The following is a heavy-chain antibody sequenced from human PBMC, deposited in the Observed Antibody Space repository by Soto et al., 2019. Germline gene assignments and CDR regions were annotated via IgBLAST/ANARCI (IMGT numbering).Heavy chain of an antibody. D-gene: IGHD3-9*01. CDR2: ISCSGGMR. V-gene: IGHV3-23*01. CDR1: GFTFSSYA. Sequence: EVQLLESGGGLVQPGGSLRLPCAASGFTFSSYARSWVRQAPGKGLEWVTAISCSGGMRYYADSVKGRFPISRDNSKSPLYLQTNTLSAEATAVYYFAKGSYYDILNGGLSCYFDYCGQGTLVTVSS. J-gene: IGHJ4*02. CDR3: AKGSYYDILNGGLSCYFDY.